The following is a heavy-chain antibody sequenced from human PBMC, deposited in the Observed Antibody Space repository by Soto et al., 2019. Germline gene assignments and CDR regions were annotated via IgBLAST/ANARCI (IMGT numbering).Heavy chain of an antibody. D-gene: IGHD3-3*01. J-gene: IGHJ6*02. Sequence: ASVKVSFKASGYTFTSYGISWVRQAPGQGLEWMGWISAYNGNTNYAQKLQGRVTMTTDTSTSTAYMELRSLRSDDTAVYYCAREMTKIFEMTDNDYYGMDVWGQGTTVNVSS. CDR3: AREMTKIFEMTDNDYYGMDV. V-gene: IGHV1-18*01. CDR2: ISAYNGNT. CDR1: GYTFTSYG.